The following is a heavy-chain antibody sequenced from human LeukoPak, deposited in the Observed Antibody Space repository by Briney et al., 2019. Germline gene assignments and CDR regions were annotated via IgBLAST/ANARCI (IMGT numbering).Heavy chain of an antibody. J-gene: IGHJ6*03. D-gene: IGHD1-26*01. CDR1: RASISAHY. CDR3: AKFGTYPVHVSYSFYYLDV. Sequence: SETLSLTCLLSRASISAHYWSWIRQPPGKGREYIGDAYYTGTTNYNPPLQSRVTMSVDTSKNQFSLTLTSVTAADTAVYYCAKFGTYPVHVSYSFYYLDVGGKGTTVPVSS. CDR2: AYYTGTT. V-gene: IGHV4-59*11.